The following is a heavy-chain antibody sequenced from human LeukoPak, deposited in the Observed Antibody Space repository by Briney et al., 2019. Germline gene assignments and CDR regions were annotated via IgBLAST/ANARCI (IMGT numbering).Heavy chain of an antibody. Sequence: GASVKVSCKASGYTFTGYYLHWVRQAPGQGLEWMGWINPNSGGTNYAQKFQGRVTMTRDTSISTAYMELRRLRSDDTAGYWCARDPNSGSYWVSRASYGLDVWGQGTTVTVSS. CDR2: INPNSGGT. CDR1: GYTFTGYY. CDR3: ARDPNSGSYWVSRASYGLDV. J-gene: IGHJ6*02. V-gene: IGHV1-2*02. D-gene: IGHD1-26*01.